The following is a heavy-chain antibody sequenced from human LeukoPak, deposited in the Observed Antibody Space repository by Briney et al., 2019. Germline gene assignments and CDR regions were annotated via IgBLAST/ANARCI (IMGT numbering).Heavy chain of an antibody. CDR1: GFTFSSYW. D-gene: IGHD5-24*01. Sequence: GGSLRLSCAASGFTFSSYWMHWVRQTPGKGLVYVSRIKSDGSRTNYADSVKCRFTISRDNAKNTLYLQMNGPRAEDTAVYYCARDHFGYNSLDYWGQGTLVTVSS. J-gene: IGHJ4*02. V-gene: IGHV3-74*01. CDR3: ARDHFGYNSLDY. CDR2: IKSDGSRT.